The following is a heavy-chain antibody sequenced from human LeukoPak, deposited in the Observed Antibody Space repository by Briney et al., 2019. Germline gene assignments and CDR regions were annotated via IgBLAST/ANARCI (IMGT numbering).Heavy chain of an antibody. J-gene: IGHJ3*02. Sequence: SVKVSCKASGGTFSSYAISWVRQDPGQGLEWMGRVIPIFGTANYAQKFQGRVTITTDESTSTAYMELSSLRSEDTAVYYCATSPTYYYDSSGQLGGAFDIWGQGTMVTVSS. CDR2: VIPIFGTA. D-gene: IGHD3-22*01. CDR3: ATSPTYYYDSSGQLGGAFDI. V-gene: IGHV1-69*05. CDR1: GGTFSSYA.